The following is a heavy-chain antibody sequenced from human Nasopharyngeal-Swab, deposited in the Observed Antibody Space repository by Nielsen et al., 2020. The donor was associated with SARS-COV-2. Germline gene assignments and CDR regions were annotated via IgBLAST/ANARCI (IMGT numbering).Heavy chain of an antibody. CDR1: GGSISSGGYY. CDR2: IYYSGST. CDR3: AREVVPAAIPYYYYGMDV. D-gene: IGHD2-2*01. J-gene: IGHJ6*02. Sequence: SETLSLTCTVSGGSISSGGYYWSWIRQHPGKGLEWTGYIYYSGSTYYNPSLKSRVTISVDTSKNQFSLKLSSVTAADTAVYYCAREVVPAAIPYYYYGMDVWGQGTTVTVSS. V-gene: IGHV4-31*03.